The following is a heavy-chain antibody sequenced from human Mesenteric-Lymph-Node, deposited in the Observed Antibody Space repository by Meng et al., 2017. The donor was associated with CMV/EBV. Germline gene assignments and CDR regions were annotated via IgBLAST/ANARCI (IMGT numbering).Heavy chain of an antibody. CDR3: GKDTETGRDGMDV. D-gene: IGHD1-1*01. CDR2: ISWNGDNI. V-gene: IGHV3-9*01. CDR1: GFTFDDYA. Sequence: GGSLRLSCAASGFTFDDYAMHWVRQAPGKGLEWVSGISWNGDNIGYADSVKGRFTISRDNAKDSLYLQMNSLRAEDTALYYCGKDTETGRDGMDVWGQGTTVTVSS. J-gene: IGHJ6*02.